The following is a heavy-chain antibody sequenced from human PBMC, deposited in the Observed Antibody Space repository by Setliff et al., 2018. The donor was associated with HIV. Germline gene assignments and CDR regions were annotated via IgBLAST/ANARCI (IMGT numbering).Heavy chain of an antibody. V-gene: IGHV4-4*08. CDR2: IHSSGRT. CDR3: ARDTYISGNHYYYYYMDV. Sequence: SETLSLTCTVSGGSISGYYWSWIRQSPGKGLEWIAYIHSSGRTDYNPSLKSRVTISIDTSTNEFFLKVTSVTAADTAVYYCARDTYISGNHYYYYYMDVWGKGTTVTVSS. J-gene: IGHJ6*03. CDR1: GGSISGYY. D-gene: IGHD3-10*01.